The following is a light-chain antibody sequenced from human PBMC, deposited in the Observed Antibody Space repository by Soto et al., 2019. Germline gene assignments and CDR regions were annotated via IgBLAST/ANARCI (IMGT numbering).Light chain of an antibody. J-gene: IGKJ5*01. CDR3: QQYDNSPIT. Sequence: EIGLTQSPGILSVSPGERASLSFVASQSISSSFLAWYQQKPGQAPRLLIYGVSSRATGIPDRFSGTGSETDFTLTISRLEPEDFAVYYCQQYDNSPITFGQGTRLEIK. CDR2: GVS. CDR1: QSISSSF. V-gene: IGKV3-20*01.